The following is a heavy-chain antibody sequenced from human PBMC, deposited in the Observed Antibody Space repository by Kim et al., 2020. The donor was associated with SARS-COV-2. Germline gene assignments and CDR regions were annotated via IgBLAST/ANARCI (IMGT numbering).Heavy chain of an antibody. D-gene: IGHD4-17*01. Sequence: GGSLRLSRAASGFTFSNTWMSWVRQAPGKGLEWVGLVRSKTDGGATEYAAPVKGRFTISRDDSRDTLYLQMNNLETDDTAVYYCTTYAYGGKGFWGQGTLVTVSS. CDR1: GFTFSNTW. J-gene: IGHJ4*02. CDR2: VRSKTDGGAT. CDR3: TTYAYGGKGF. V-gene: IGHV3-15*01.